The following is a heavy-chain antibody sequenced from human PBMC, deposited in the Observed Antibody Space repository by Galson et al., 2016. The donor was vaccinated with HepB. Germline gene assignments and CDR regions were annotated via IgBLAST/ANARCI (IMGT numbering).Heavy chain of an antibody. D-gene: IGHD6-6*01. CDR2: ISAGGITT. V-gene: IGHV3-48*02. CDR3: ARELVRSAFDL. J-gene: IGHJ3*01. Sequence: SLRLSCAVGGFTFSNSNINWVRQAPGKGLEWISYISAGGITTFYADSVKGRFTISRDKAKNSVYLQMHSLRDDDTAVYYCARELVRSAFDLWGQGTMVTVSS. CDR1: GFTFSNSN.